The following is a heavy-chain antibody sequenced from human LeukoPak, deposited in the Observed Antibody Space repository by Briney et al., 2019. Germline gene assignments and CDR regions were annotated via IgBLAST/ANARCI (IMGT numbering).Heavy chain of an antibody. CDR1: GFTFSSYW. J-gene: IGHJ4*02. V-gene: IGHV3-7*03. Sequence: GGSLRLSCAASGFTFSSYWMSWVRQAPGKGLEWVANIKQDGSEKYYVDSVKGRFTISRDNAKNSLYLQMNSLRAEDTAVYYCAKDLRYCSGGSCYRPDYWGQGTLVTVSS. CDR2: IKQDGSEK. CDR3: AKDLRYCSGGSCYRPDY. D-gene: IGHD2-15*01.